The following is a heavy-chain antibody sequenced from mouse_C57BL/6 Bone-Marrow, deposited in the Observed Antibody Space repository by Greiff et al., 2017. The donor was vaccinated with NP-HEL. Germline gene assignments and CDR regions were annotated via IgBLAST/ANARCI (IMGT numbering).Heavy chain of an antibody. Sequence: QVQLQQPGAELVKPGASVKLSCKASGYTFTSYWMQWVKQRPGQGLEWIGEIDPSDSYTNYNQKFKGKATLTVDTSSSTAYMQLSSLTSEDSAVYYCAIFWDDFDYWGQGTTLTVSS. J-gene: IGHJ2*01. CDR1: GYTFTSYW. CDR2: IDPSDSYT. D-gene: IGHD4-1*01. CDR3: AIFWDDFDY. V-gene: IGHV1-50*01.